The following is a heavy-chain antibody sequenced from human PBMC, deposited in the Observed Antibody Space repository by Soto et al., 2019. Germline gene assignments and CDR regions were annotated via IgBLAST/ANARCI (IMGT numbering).Heavy chain of an antibody. D-gene: IGHD2-8*01. CDR3: ARHEGNGNVWPLDY. J-gene: IGHJ4*02. CDR1: GDSVSSNSAA. CDR2: TYYRSKWYN. V-gene: IGHV6-1*01. Sequence: SQTLSLTCAISGDSVSSNSAAWNWIRQSPSRGLEWLGRTYYRSKWYNDYAVSVKSRITINPDTSKNQFSLQLTSVTAEDTAVYYCARHEGNGNVWPLDYWGQGILVTVSS.